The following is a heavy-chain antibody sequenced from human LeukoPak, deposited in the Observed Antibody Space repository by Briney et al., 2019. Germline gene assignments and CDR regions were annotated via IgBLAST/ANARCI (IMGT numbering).Heavy chain of an antibody. CDR2: ISGSGGST. CDR1: GFTFSSYA. J-gene: IGHJ4*02. D-gene: IGHD3-22*01. CDR3: AKSPIGYYDSSGYYYDPMIFDY. Sequence: GRSLRLSCAASGFTFSSYAMSWVRQAPGKGLEWVSAISGSGGSTYYADSVKGRFTISRDNSKNTLYLQMNSLRAEDTAVYYCAKSPIGYYDSSGYYYDPMIFDYWGQGTLVTVSS. V-gene: IGHV3-23*01.